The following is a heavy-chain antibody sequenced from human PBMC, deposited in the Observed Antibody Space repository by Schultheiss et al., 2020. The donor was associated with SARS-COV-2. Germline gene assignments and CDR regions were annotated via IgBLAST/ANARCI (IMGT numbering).Heavy chain of an antibody. J-gene: IGHJ4*02. D-gene: IGHD3-16*02. CDR3: ARFYDYVWGSYRSGVEYYFDY. V-gene: IGHV3-11*01. Sequence: GGSLRLSCAASGFTFSDYYMSWIRQAPGKGLEWVSYISSSGSTIYYADSVKGRFTISRDNAKNSLYLQMNSLRAEDTALYYCARFYDYVWGSYRSGVEYYFDYWGQGTLVTVSS. CDR2: ISSSGSTI. CDR1: GFTFSDYY.